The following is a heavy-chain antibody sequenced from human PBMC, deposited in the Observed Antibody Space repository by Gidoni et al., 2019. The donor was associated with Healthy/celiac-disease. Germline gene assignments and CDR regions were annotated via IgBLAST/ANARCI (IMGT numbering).Heavy chain of an antibody. CDR3: ARGFTVSFDY. J-gene: IGHJ4*02. CDR2: ISYDGSNK. V-gene: IGHV3-30-3*01. Sequence: QVQLVESGGGVVQPGRSLRLSCAASGFTFSSYAMHWVRQAPGKGLEWVAVISYDGSNKYYADSVKGRFTISRDNSKNTLYLQMNSLRAEDTAVYYCARGFTVSFDYWGQGTLVTVSS. CDR1: GFTFSSYA. D-gene: IGHD3-9*01.